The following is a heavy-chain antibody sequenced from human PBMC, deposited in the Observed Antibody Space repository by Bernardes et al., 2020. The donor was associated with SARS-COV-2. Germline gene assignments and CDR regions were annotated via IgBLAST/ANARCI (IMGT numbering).Heavy chain of an antibody. Sequence: SEPLSLTCTVSGGSISGHYWSWIRQPPGKTLEWIAYIYYSGNTNYNPSLKSRVTISRDTSKNQFSLKLSSVTAADTAVYYCARTSHFYESGPSAFDVWGQGTMVTVSS. CDR1: GGSISGHY. V-gene: IGHV4-59*11. D-gene: IGHD3-22*01. J-gene: IGHJ3*01. CDR3: ARTSHFYESGPSAFDV. CDR2: IYYSGNT.